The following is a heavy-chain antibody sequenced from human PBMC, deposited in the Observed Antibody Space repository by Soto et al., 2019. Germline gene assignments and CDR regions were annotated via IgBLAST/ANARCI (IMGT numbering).Heavy chain of an antibody. CDR2: IIPIFGTA. J-gene: IGHJ6*02. Sequence: QVQLVQSGAEVKKPGSSVKVSCKASGGTFSSYAISWVRQAPGQGLEWMGGIIPIFGTANYAQKFQGRVTITADESTSTAYMKLSSLRSGDTAVYSCASASLLKMATMRETPNHYYYYYGMHVWGHGPTVTVTS. CDR3: ASASLLKMATMRETPNHYYYYYGMHV. V-gene: IGHV1-69*01. CDR1: GGTFSSYA. D-gene: IGHD5-12*01.